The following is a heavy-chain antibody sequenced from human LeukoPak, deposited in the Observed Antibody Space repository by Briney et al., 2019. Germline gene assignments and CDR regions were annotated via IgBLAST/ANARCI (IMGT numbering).Heavy chain of an antibody. CDR2: IRYDGSNK. J-gene: IGHJ3*02. CDR1: GFTFSSYG. D-gene: IGHD6-19*01. Sequence: PGGSLRLSCAASGFTFSSYGMHWVRQAPGKGLEWVAFIRYDGSNKYYADSVKGRFTISRDNSKNTLYLQMNSLRAEDTAVYSCSNDFRGEGIAVAGQNAFEIWGQGTMVTVSS. CDR3: SNDFRGEGIAVAGQNAFEI. V-gene: IGHV3-30*02.